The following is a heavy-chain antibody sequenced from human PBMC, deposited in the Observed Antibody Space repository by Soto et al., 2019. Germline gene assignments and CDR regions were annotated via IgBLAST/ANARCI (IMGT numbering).Heavy chain of an antibody. D-gene: IGHD6-6*01. CDR1: GGSISSGGYY. CDR3: ARTSRFDC. CDR2: IFYSGTT. Sequence: PSETLSLTCTVSGGSISSGGYYWSWIRQHPGKGLEWIGYIFYSGTTYYNPSLKSRVTISVDTSKNQFSLKLSSVTAADTAVYYCARTSRFDCWGQGTLVTVSS. V-gene: IGHV4-31*03. J-gene: IGHJ4*02.